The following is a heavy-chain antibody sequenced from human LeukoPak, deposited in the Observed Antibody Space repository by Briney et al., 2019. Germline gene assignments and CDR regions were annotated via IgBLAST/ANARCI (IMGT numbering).Heavy chain of an antibody. J-gene: IGHJ4*02. CDR3: ARGTTMIVGGDFDY. Sequence: ASVKVSCKASGYTYTGYYMHWVRQAPGQGLEWMGWINPNSGGTNYAQKFQGRVTMTRDTSISTAYMELSRLRSDDTAVYYCARGTTMIVGGDFDYWGQGTLVTVSS. CDR2: INPNSGGT. D-gene: IGHD3-22*01. CDR1: GYTYTGYY. V-gene: IGHV1-2*02.